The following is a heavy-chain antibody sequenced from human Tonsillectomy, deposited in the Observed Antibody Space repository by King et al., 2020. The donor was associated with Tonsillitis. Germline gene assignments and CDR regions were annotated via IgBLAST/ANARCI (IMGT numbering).Heavy chain of an antibody. Sequence: VQLVQSGAEVKKPGSSVKVSCKASGGTFSSYAISWVRQAPGQGLEWMGGIIPIFGTANYAQKFQGRVTITADESTSTAYMELSSLRSEDTAVYYCARGARSRRGIVVVVAALYYFDYWGQGTLVTVSS. CDR2: IIPIFGTA. CDR1: GGTFSSYA. CDR3: ARGARSRRGIVVVVAALYYFDY. J-gene: IGHJ4*02. V-gene: IGHV1-69*01. D-gene: IGHD2-15*01.